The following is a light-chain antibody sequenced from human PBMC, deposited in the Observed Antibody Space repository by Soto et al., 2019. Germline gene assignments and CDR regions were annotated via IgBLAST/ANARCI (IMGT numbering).Light chain of an antibody. V-gene: IGLV2-14*01. CDR3: SSYTTSTTLGV. Sequence: QSALTQPASVSGSPGQSITISCTGTSSDVGTYNHVSWHQQHPGKAPKLMIYDVSNRPSGVSNRFSGSKSGNTASLTISGLQAEDEADYYCSSYTTSTTLGVFGTGTKVTVL. CDR2: DVS. CDR1: SSDVGTYNH. J-gene: IGLJ1*01.